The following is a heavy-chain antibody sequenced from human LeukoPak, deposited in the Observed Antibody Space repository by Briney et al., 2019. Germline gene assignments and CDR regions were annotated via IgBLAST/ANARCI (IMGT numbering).Heavy chain of an antibody. Sequence: GGSLRLSCAASGFTFSSYWMHWVRQAPGKRLMWVSRIKSDGSTTSYADSVKGRFTISRDNAKNTLFLQMNSLRAEDTAVYYCARDYISGAFDPWGQGTLVTVSS. CDR3: ARDYISGAFDP. CDR2: IKSDGSTT. V-gene: IGHV3-74*01. D-gene: IGHD6-19*01. CDR1: GFTFSSYW. J-gene: IGHJ5*02.